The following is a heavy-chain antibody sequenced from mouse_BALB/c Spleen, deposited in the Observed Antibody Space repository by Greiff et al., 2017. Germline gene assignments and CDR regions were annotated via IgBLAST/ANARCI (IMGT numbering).Heavy chain of an antibody. CDR3: ARSDSSGYSAWFAY. Sequence: QVQLQQSGAELVRPGTSVKISCKASGYTFTNYWLGWVKQRPGHGLEWIGDIYPGGGYTNYNEKFKGKATLTADTSSSTAYMQLSSLTSEDSAVYFCARSDSSGYSAWFAYWGQGTLVTVSA. J-gene: IGHJ3*01. D-gene: IGHD3-2*01. CDR1: GYTFTNYW. CDR2: IYPGGGYT. V-gene: IGHV1-63*02.